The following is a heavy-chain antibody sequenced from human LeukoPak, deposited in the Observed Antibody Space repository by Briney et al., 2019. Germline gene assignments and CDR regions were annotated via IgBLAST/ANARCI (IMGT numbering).Heavy chain of an antibody. Sequence: PSETLSLTCTVSGGSINNYYWSWIRQPPGKGLEWIGYIYYTGSTNYTPSLKSRVTISVDTSTNQFSLKLTSVTATDTAVYSCARHRPAISGFDYWGQGTLVTVSS. CDR3: ARHRPAISGFDY. V-gene: IGHV4-59*08. CDR1: GGSINNYY. J-gene: IGHJ4*02. CDR2: IYYTGST.